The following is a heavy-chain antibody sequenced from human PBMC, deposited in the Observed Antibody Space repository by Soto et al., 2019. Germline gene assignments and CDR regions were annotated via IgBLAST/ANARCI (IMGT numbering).Heavy chain of an antibody. J-gene: IGHJ6*02. CDR2: IYPGDSDT. Sequence: PGESLKICCKGSGYSFTSYWIGWVRQMPGKGLEWMGIIYPGDSDTRYSPSFQGQVTISADKSISTAYLQWSSLKASDTAMYYCARRNIVVVPAALGGNYYYYGMDVWGQGTTVTVSS. CDR1: GYSFTSYW. D-gene: IGHD2-2*01. CDR3: ARRNIVVVPAALGGNYYYYGMDV. V-gene: IGHV5-51*01.